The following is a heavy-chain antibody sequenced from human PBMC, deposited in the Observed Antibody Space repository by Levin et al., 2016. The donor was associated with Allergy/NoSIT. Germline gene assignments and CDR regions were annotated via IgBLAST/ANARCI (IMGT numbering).Heavy chain of an antibody. CDR1: GFTFSSYW. J-gene: IGHJ4*02. Sequence: GGSLRLSCAASGFTFSSYWMSWVRQAPGKGLEWVANIKQDGSEKYYVDSVKGRFTISRDNAKNSLYLQMNSLRAEDTAVYYCASLYSSSWARDDYWGQGTLVTVSS. CDR2: IKQDGSEK. D-gene: IGHD6-13*01. V-gene: IGHV3-7*01. CDR3: ASLYSSSWARDDY.